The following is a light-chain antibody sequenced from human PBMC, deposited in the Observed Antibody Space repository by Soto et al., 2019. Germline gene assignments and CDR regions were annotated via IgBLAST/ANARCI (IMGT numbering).Light chain of an antibody. CDR2: DAS. Sequence: EIVLTQSPATLSLSPGERATLSCKASQSVSSYLAWYQQKPGQAPRLLIYDASNRATGIPARFSGSGSGTDLTLTISSLEPEYFAVYYCQQRSNWPPLTFGGGTKVEI. V-gene: IGKV3-11*01. CDR3: QQRSNWPPLT. J-gene: IGKJ4*01. CDR1: QSVSSY.